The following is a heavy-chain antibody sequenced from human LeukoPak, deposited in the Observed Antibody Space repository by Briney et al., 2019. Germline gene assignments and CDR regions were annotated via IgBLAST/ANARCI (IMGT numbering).Heavy chain of an antibody. V-gene: IGHV3-21*01. J-gene: IGHJ4*02. Sequence: PGGSLRLSCAASGFTFSSYSMNWVRQAPGKGLEWVSSISSSSSYIYYADSVKVRFTISRDNAKNSLYLQMNSLRAEDTAVYYCARDLGSGYDFNYFDYWGQGTLVTVSS. CDR2: ISSSSSYI. CDR3: ARDLGSGYDFNYFDY. CDR1: GFTFSSYS. D-gene: IGHD5-12*01.